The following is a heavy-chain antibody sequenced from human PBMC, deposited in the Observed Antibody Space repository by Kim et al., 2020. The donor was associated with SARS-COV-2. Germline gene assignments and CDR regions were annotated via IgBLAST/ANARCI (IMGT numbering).Heavy chain of an antibody. CDR2: SGSP. Sequence: SGSPHSSPSLRSRVSISLQTSENHFSLALVSVTAADTAVYYCARVQPLDYWGQGILVTVSS. J-gene: IGHJ4*02. CDR3: ARVQPLDY. D-gene: IGHD2-2*01. V-gene: IGHV4-31*02.